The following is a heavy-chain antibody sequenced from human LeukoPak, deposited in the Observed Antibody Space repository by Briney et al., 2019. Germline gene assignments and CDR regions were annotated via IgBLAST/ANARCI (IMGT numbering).Heavy chain of an antibody. V-gene: IGHV4-59*08. J-gene: IGHJ4*02. Sequence: SETLSLTCTVSGGSIRSYYWSWIRQPPGQGLEWIGNFYYSGSTNYSPSLKSRVTISVDTSKNQFSLKLSSVTAADTAVYYCARLEENYDSSGYYHTYYFDYWGQGTLVTVSS. D-gene: IGHD3-22*01. CDR3: ARLEENYDSSGYYHTYYFDY. CDR2: FYYSGST. CDR1: GGSIRSYY.